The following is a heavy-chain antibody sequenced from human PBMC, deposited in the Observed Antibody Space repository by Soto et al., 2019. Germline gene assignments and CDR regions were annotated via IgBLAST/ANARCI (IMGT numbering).Heavy chain of an antibody. V-gene: IGHV1-24*01. J-gene: IGHJ3*02. Sequence: ASVKVSCKVSGYTLTELSMHWVRQAPGKGLEWMGGFDPEDGETIYAQKFQGRVTMTEDTSTDTAYMELSSLRSEDTAVYYCATETRRQWLDAFDIWGQGTMVTVSS. D-gene: IGHD6-19*01. CDR1: GYTLTELS. CDR2: FDPEDGET. CDR3: ATETRRQWLDAFDI.